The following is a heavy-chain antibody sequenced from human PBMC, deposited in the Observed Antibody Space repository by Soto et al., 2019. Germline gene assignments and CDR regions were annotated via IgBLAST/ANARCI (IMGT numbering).Heavy chain of an antibody. V-gene: IGHV1-18*01. Sequence: QVQLVQSGDEVKKPGASVKVSCKASGYIFVNYGIAWVRQAPGQGLEWMGWISPYTGNTHSARKVQGRLTMTTDTSTSTAYMNLGSLPSDDTAVYYCVMVDNYVTPTPQDVWGQGTTVTVSS. CDR2: ISPYTGNT. CDR3: VMVDNYVTPTPQDV. D-gene: IGHD3-16*01. J-gene: IGHJ6*02. CDR1: GYIFVNYG.